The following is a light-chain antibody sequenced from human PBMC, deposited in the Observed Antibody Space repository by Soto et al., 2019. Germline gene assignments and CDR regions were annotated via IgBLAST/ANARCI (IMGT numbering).Light chain of an antibody. J-gene: IGLJ3*02. CDR1: SSDVGGYNY. CDR2: EVS. CDR3: SSYTSRSTHWV. V-gene: IGLV2-14*01. Sequence: QSALTQPASVSGSPGQSITISCTGTSSDVGGYNYVSWYQQHPGKAPKLMIYEVSNRPSGVSNRFSGSKSGNTASLTISGIQAEDEADYYCSSYTSRSTHWVFGGGTKVTVL.